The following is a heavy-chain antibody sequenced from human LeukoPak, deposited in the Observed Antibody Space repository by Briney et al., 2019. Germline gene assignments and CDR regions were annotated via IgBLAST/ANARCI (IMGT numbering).Heavy chain of an antibody. CDR2: INHSGST. D-gene: IGHD3-22*01. CDR3: ARAYYYDSDAFDI. CDR1: GGSFSGYY. V-gene: IGHV4-34*01. Sequence: MASETLSLTCAVYGGSFSGYYWSWIRQPPGKGLEWIGEINHSGSTNYNPSLKSRVTISVDTSKNQFSLKLSSVTAADTAVYYCARAYYYDSDAFDIWGQGTMITVSS. J-gene: IGHJ3*02.